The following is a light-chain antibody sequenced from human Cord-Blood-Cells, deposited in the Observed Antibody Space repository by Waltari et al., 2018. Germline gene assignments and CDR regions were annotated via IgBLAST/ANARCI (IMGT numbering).Light chain of an antibody. J-gene: IGKJ4*01. CDR2: DAS. CDR3: QQRSNWPPLT. CDR1: TSVSSY. Sequence: EIVLTQSPAPLSLPPGERANLSCRASTSVSSYLAWYQQKPGQAPRLLIYDASNRATGIPARFSGSGSGTDFTLTISSLEPEDFAVYYCQQRSNWPPLTFGGGTKVEIK. V-gene: IGKV3-11*01.